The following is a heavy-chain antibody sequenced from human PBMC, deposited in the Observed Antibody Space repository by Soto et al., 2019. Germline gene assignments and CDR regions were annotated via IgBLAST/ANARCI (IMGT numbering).Heavy chain of an antibody. CDR1: GFIFSNYG. J-gene: IGHJ5*01. CDR2: VSGSATSR. CDR3: AEALLLGGSSGWGFNS. Sequence: EVQLVESGGGLVQPGGSLRLSCAASGFIFSNYGMHWVRQAPGTGLEWISYVSGSATSRYYADSVQGRFTISRDNAKNSLYLQMNRLRDDDTAVYYCAEALLLGGSSGWGFNSWGQGTLVTVSS. D-gene: IGHD3-22*01. V-gene: IGHV3-48*02.